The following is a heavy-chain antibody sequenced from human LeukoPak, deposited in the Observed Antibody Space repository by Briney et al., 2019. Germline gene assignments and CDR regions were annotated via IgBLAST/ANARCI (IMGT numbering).Heavy chain of an antibody. Sequence: GGSLRLSCAASGFTFSSYWMSWVRQAPGKGLEWVANIKQDGSEKYYVDSVKGRFTISRDNAKNSLYLQMNSLRAEDTAVYYCARDPSVGYCSGGSCYPNNWFDPWGQGTLVTVSS. CDR2: IKQDGSEK. CDR1: GFTFSSYW. V-gene: IGHV3-7*01. CDR3: ARDPSVGYCSGGSCYPNNWFDP. J-gene: IGHJ5*02. D-gene: IGHD2-15*01.